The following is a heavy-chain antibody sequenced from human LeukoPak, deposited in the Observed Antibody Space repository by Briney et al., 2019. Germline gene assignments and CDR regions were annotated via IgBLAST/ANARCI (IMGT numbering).Heavy chain of an antibody. J-gene: IGHJ6*02. CDR3: ASAIFGVVTNYYDMDV. V-gene: IGHV1-46*01. Sequence: ASVKVSCKASGYTFTSYYMHWVRQAPGQGLEWMGIINPSGGSTSYAQKFQGRVTMTRDTSTSTVYMELSSLRSGDTAVYYCASAIFGVVTNYYDMDVWGQGTTVTVSS. CDR1: GYTFTSYY. CDR2: INPSGGST. D-gene: IGHD3-3*01.